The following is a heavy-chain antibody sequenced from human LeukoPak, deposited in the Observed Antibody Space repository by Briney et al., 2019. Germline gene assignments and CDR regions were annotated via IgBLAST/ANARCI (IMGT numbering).Heavy chain of an antibody. CDR3: ARGSPILYYYDSSGFLDY. J-gene: IGHJ4*02. CDR1: GYTFTGYY. Sequence: ASVKVSCKASGYTFTGYYMHWVRQAPGQGLEWMGWINPNSGGTIYAQKFQGRVTMTRDTSISTAYMELSRLRSDDTAVYYCARGSPILYYYDSSGFLDYWGQGTLVSVSS. CDR2: INPNSGGT. V-gene: IGHV1-2*02. D-gene: IGHD3-22*01.